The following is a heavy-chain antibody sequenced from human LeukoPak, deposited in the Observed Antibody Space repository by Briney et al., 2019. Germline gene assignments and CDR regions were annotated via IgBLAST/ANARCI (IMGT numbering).Heavy chain of an antibody. CDR1: GGSISSSSYY. J-gene: IGHJ4*02. CDR3: ARSRTEKDGGGKTAHFDY. D-gene: IGHD4-23*01. V-gene: IGHV4-39*01. CDR2: IYYSGST. Sequence: SETLSLTCTVSGGSISSSSYYWGWIRQPPGKGLEWIGSIYYSGSTYYNPSLKSRVTISADTSKNQFSLKLSSVTAADTAVYYCARSRTEKDGGGKTAHFDYWGQGTLVTVSS.